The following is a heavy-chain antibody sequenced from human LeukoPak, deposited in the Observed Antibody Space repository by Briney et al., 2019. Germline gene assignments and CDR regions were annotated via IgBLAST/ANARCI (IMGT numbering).Heavy chain of an antibody. V-gene: IGHV3-21*01. Sequence: GGSLRLSCAASGFTFSSYSMNWVRQAPGKGLEWVSSISSSSSYIYYADSVKGRFTISRDNAKNSLYLQMNSLRAKDTAVYYCARDRDYYDSSGYLAAAFDIWGQGTMVTVSS. D-gene: IGHD3-22*01. CDR2: ISSSSSYI. CDR3: ARDRDYYDSSGYLAAAFDI. J-gene: IGHJ3*02. CDR1: GFTFSSYS.